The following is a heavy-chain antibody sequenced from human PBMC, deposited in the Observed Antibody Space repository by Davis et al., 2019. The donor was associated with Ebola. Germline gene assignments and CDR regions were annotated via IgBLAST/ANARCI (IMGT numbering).Heavy chain of an antibody. Sequence: MPSETLSLTCTVSGGSISSYYWSWIRQPPGKGLEWIGYIYYSGSTNYNPSLKSRVTISVDTSKNQFSLKLSSVTAADTAVYYCARFGVFVYYYGMDVWGQGTTVTVSS. CDR1: GGSISSYY. V-gene: IGHV4-59*12. CDR3: ARFGVFVYYYGMDV. J-gene: IGHJ6*02. CDR2: IYYSGST. D-gene: IGHD2-21*01.